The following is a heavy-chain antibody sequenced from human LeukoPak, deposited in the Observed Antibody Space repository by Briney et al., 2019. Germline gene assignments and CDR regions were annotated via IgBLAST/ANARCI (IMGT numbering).Heavy chain of an antibody. D-gene: IGHD3-3*01. CDR1: GGSISSYY. V-gene: IGHV4-59*12. J-gene: IGHJ3*02. CDR2: IYYSGST. Sequence: SETLSLTCTVSGGSISSYYWSWIRQPPGKGLEWIGYIYYSGSTNYNPSLKSRVTISVDTSKNQFSLQLNSVTPEDTAVYYCARDLSIFGVVNAFDIWGQGTMVTVSS. CDR3: ARDLSIFGVVNAFDI.